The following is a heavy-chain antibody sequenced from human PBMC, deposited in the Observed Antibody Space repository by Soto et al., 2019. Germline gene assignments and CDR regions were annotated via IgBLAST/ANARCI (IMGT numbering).Heavy chain of an antibody. CDR1: GGSISSGGYY. V-gene: IGHV4-31*03. D-gene: IGHD3-9*01. CDR3: ARDPVLRYFDWPHYGMDV. Sequence: QVQLQESGPGLVKPSQTLSLTCTVSGGSISSGGYYWSWIRQHPGKGLEWIGYIYYSGSTYYNPSPKSRVTISVDTSKNQFSLKLSSVTAADTAVYYCARDPVLRYFDWPHYGMDVWGQGTTVTVSS. CDR2: IYYSGST. J-gene: IGHJ6*02.